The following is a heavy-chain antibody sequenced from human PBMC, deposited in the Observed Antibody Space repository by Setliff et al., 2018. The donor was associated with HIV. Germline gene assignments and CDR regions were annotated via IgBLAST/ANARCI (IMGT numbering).Heavy chain of an antibody. J-gene: IGHJ3*02. CDR3: AKDIYDTSGYYYAFDI. V-gene: IGHV3-43D*04. Sequence: GGSLRLSCAASGFSFDDFAMHWVRQAPGKGLEWVSLITGNGVSTYYADSVKGRFTISRDNSNNSLYLQMNSLRAEDTALYYCAKDIYDTSGYYYAFDIWGQGTMVTVSS. CDR1: GFSFDDFA. D-gene: IGHD3-22*01. CDR2: ITGNGVST.